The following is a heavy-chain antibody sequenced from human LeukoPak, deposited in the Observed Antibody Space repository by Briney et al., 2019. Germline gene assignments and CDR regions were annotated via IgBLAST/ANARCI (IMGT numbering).Heavy chain of an antibody. D-gene: IGHD3-10*01. CDR1: GYTFTSYS. V-gene: IGHV1-46*01. J-gene: IGHJ4*02. Sequence: ASVKVSCKASGYTFTSYSMHWVRQAPGQGLEWMGIINPSGGSTSYAQKFQGRVTMTRDMSTSTVYMELSSLRSDDTAVYYCARDDRPHPYGSGSYLDYWGQGTLVTVSS. CDR3: ARDDRPHPYGSGSYLDY. CDR2: INPSGGST.